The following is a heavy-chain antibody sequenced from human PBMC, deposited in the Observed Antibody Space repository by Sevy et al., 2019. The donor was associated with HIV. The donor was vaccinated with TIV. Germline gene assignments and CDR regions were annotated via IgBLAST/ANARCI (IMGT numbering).Heavy chain of an antibody. Sequence: ASVKVSCKVSGYTFTTYRIFWVREAPGQGLESMGWISPHNGDTDYAQKFQGRVTLITDKSTSTAYMELRGLRSDDTAGYFCARAYCSGGRCYSLAYWGQGTLVTVSS. CDR2: ISPHNGDT. CDR1: GYTFTTYR. CDR3: ARAYCSGGRCYSLAY. V-gene: IGHV1-18*01. J-gene: IGHJ4*02. D-gene: IGHD2-15*01.